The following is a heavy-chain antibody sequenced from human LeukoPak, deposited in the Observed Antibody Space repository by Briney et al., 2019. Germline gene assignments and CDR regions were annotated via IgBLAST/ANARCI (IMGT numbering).Heavy chain of an antibody. J-gene: IGHJ4*02. CDR1: GFTFSSYS. Sequence: PGGSLRLSCAASGFTFSSYSMNWVRQAPGKGLEWVSYISSSSTIYYADSVKGRFTISRDNAKNSLYLQMNSLRAEDTAVYYCARSEVEYYDFWSGHYYFDYWGQGTLVTVSS. V-gene: IGHV3-48*01. CDR2: ISSSSTI. CDR3: ARSEVEYYDFWSGHYYFDY. D-gene: IGHD3-3*01.